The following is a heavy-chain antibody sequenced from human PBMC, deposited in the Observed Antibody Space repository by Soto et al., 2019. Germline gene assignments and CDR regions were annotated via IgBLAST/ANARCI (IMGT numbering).Heavy chain of an antibody. J-gene: IGHJ4*02. V-gene: IGHV3-33*01. CDR3: ASDRSGRSLTTDH. Sequence: QVQLVESGGGAVQPGRSLRLSCAASRFTFSTYGMHWVRQAPGKGLEWVAFIWYDGSNYFYADSVKGRFTISRDNSKNTLYLQMIILRAEDTAAYYCASDRSGRSLTTDHWGQGTLVTVSS. CDR1: RFTFSTYG. D-gene: IGHD1-26*01. CDR2: IWYDGSNY.